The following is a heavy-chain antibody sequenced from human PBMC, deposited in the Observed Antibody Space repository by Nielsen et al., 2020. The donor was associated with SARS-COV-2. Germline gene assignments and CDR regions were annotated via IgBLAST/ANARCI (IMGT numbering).Heavy chain of an antibody. CDR3: AREKLYYYGSGRPDY. V-gene: IGHV4-59*12. CDR1: GGAISSYY. D-gene: IGHD3-10*01. Sequence: SETLSLTCTVSGGAISSYYWSWIRQPPGKGLEWIGNMYYSGNTNYNPSLKSRVTISVDTSKNQFSLKLSSVTAADTAVYYCAREKLYYYGSGRPDYWGQGTLVTVSS. J-gene: IGHJ4*02. CDR2: MYYSGNT.